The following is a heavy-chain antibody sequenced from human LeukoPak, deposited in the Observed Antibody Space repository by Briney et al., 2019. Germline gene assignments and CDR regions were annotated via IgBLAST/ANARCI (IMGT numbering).Heavy chain of an antibody. Sequence: GGSLRLSCAASGCTFSSYGMHWVRQAPGKGLEWVAFIRYDGSNKYYADSVKGRFTISRDNSKNTLYLQMNSLRAEDTAVYYCAGLVPAASWFDPWGQGTLVTVSS. CDR2: IRYDGSNK. CDR1: GCTFSSYG. V-gene: IGHV3-30*02. D-gene: IGHD2-2*01. CDR3: AGLVPAASWFDP. J-gene: IGHJ5*02.